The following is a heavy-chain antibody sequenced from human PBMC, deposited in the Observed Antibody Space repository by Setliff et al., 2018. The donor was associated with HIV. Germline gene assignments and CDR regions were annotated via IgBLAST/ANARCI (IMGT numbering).Heavy chain of an antibody. J-gene: IGHJ4*02. CDR3: ATIPWGLFDY. D-gene: IGHD7-27*01. CDR1: GFTFDDYA. V-gene: IGHV3-9*01. Sequence: GGSLRLSCAASGFTFDDYAMHWVRQAPGKGLEWVSGISWNSGSIGYADSVKGRFTISRDDAKNTVYLQMNSLRGDDTAVYYCATIPWGLFDYWGQGKLVTVSS. CDR2: ISWNSGSI.